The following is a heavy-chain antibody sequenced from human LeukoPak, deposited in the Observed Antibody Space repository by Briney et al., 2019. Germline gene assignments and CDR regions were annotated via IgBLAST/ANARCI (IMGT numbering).Heavy chain of an antibody. CDR2: ISFTGSTI. J-gene: IGHJ4*02. CDR3: ARVALGYCTDGVCYPFDY. D-gene: IGHD2-8*01. V-gene: IGHV3-48*03. CDR1: GFTFSSYE. Sequence: GGSLRLSCAASGFTFSSYEMNWVRQAPRKGLEWVSYISFTGSTIYYADSVKGRFTISRDNAKNSLYLQMNSLRAEDTAVYYCARVALGYCTDGVCYPFDYWGQGTLVTVSS.